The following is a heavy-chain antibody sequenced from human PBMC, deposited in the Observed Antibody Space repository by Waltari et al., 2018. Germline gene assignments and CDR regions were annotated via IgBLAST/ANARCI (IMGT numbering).Heavy chain of an antibody. J-gene: IGHJ6*02. V-gene: IGHV3-7*04. Sequence: EVRLVESGGGLVQPGGSLRLSCAASGFTFSSPGMSWVRQAPGKGGGWVASIKEDGSEVYYVDSAKGRSTISRDDAKTSLFLQMNSLRVEDTAVYYCARGPYWGQGTTVTVSS. CDR1: GFTFSSPG. CDR3: ARGPY. CDR2: IKEDGSEV. D-gene: IGHD2-21*01.